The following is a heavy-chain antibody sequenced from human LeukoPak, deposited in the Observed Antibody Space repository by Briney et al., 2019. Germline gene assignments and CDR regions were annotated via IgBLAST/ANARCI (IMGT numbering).Heavy chain of an antibody. V-gene: IGHV3-23*01. CDR3: AKDFRVY. D-gene: IGHD3-10*01. J-gene: IGHJ4*02. Sequence: GGSLRLSWAASGFTFSSCGMTWVRQAPGKGLECVSAISGSGGNTYYADSVSGRFTISRDNSKNMLYLQMNSLRAEDTALYYCAKDFRVYWGQGTLVTVSS. CDR2: ISGSGGNT. CDR1: GFTFSSCG.